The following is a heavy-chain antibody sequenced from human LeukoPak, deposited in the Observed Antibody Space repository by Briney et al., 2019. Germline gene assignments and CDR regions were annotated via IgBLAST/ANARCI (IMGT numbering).Heavy chain of an antibody. CDR1: GFSLSTSGMR. CDR2: IDWDDDK. Sequence: SGPTLVNPTQTLTLTCTFSGFSLSTSGMRVSWIRQPPGKALEWLARIDWDDDKFYNSTLETRLTISKDTSKNQVVLTMTNMDPVDTATYYCARLKYGNNYFDCWGQGILVTVSS. D-gene: IGHD2/OR15-2a*01. V-gene: IGHV2-70*04. J-gene: IGHJ4*02. CDR3: ARLKYGNNYFDC.